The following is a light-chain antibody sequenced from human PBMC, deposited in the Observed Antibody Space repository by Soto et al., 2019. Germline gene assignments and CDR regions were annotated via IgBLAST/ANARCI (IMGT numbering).Light chain of an antibody. CDR3: QQYNNCPYT. CDR2: GAS. J-gene: IGKJ2*01. V-gene: IGKV3-15*01. CDR1: QSVSSN. Sequence: EIVMTQSPATLAVSPGERAALSCRASQSVSSNFAWYQQKPGQAPRLLIYGASSRATGTPARFSGSGSGTEFTLTISSLQSEDFAVYYCQQYNNCPYTFGLGTKLEIK.